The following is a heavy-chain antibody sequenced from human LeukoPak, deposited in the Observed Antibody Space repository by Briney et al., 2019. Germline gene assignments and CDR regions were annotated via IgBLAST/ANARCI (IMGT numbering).Heavy chain of an antibody. D-gene: IGHD3-16*02. CDR3: AKSYRITWGSYRSPLGFDY. CDR2: IYHSGST. Sequence: ASETLSLTCTVSGYSISSGYYWGWIRQPPGKGLEWIGSIYHSGSTYYNPSLKSRVTISVDTSKNQFSLKLSSLTAADTAVYYCAKSYRITWGSYRSPLGFDYWGQGTLVTVSS. CDR1: GYSISSGYY. V-gene: IGHV4-38-2*02. J-gene: IGHJ4*02.